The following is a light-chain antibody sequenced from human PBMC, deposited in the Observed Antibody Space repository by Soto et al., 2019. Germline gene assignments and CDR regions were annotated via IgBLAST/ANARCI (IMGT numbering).Light chain of an antibody. CDR1: SSDVGGYNF. CDR3: SSCSSSSTWV. J-gene: IGLJ3*02. Sequence: QSDLTQPASVSGSPGQSITISCTGTSSDVGGYNFVSWYQQHPGEAPKLMIYEVDYRPSGVSNRFSGSRSGNTASLTISGLQAEDEADYYCSSCSSSSTWVFGGGTKLTVL. V-gene: IGLV2-14*01. CDR2: EVD.